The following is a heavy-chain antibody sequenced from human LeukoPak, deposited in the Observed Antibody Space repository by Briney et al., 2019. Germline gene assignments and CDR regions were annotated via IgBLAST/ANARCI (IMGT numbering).Heavy chain of an antibody. CDR3: GRAGVYSASSGYGPDR. Sequence: PGGSLRLSCAASGFSVSNNYMSWVRQAPGKGLEWVSVIHSGGETYYTDSVKGRFTIPRDNSKNTLYLQMNSLRAEDTAVYYCGRAGVYSASSGYGPDRWGQGTLVTVSS. CDR2: IHSGGET. J-gene: IGHJ5*02. D-gene: IGHD3-22*01. V-gene: IGHV3-53*01. CDR1: GFSVSNNY.